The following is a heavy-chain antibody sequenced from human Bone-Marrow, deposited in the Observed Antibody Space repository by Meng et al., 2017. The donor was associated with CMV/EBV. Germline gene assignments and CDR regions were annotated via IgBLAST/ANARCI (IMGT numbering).Heavy chain of an antibody. CDR3: ARIAAAGFDY. V-gene: IGHV3-11*01. D-gene: IGHD6-13*01. CDR1: GFTFSDYY. J-gene: IGHJ4*02. CDR2: ISSSGSTI. Sequence: GESLKISCAASGFTFSDYYMSWIRQAPGKGLEWVSYISSSGSTIYYADSVKGRFTISRDNAKNSLYLQMNSLRAEDTAVYYCARIAAAGFDYWGPGTLVTVSS.